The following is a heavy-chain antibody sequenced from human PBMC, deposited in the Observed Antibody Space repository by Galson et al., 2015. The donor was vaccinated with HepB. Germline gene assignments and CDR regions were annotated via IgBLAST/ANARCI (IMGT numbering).Heavy chain of an antibody. D-gene: IGHD3-16*01. CDR2: ISYDGSNK. V-gene: IGHV3-30*04. CDR3: ARDRHDYVWGSYFNVLADY. Sequence: SLRLSCAASGFTFSSYAMHWVRQAPGKGLEWVAVISYDGSNKYYADSVKGRFTISRDNSKNTLYLQMNSLRAEDTAVYYCARDRHDYVWGSYFNVLADYWGQGTLVTVSS. CDR1: GFTFSSYA. J-gene: IGHJ4*02.